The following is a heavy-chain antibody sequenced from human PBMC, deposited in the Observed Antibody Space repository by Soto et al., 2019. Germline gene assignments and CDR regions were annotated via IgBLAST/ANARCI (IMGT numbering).Heavy chain of an antibody. CDR3: ARSMATMIYFDY. CDR2: INHDGSST. D-gene: IGHD5-12*01. CDR1: GFTFSTYW. Sequence: GGSLRLSCTASGFTFSTYWMYWVRQVPGKGLVWVSRINHDGSSTSYADSVKGRFTISRDNAKNTLYLQMNSLRAEDTAVYYCARSMATMIYFDYWGQGALVTVSS. J-gene: IGHJ4*02. V-gene: IGHV3-74*01.